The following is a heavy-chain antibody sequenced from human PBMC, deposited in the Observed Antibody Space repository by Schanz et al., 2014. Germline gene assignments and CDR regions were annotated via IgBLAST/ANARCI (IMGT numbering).Heavy chain of an antibody. V-gene: IGHV3-30*02. D-gene: IGHD1-26*01. J-gene: IGHJ4*02. Sequence: QVQLVESGGGVVQPGGSLRLSCAASGSTFSSYGMHWVRQAPGKGLEWVAFIRYDGSNKYYADSVKGRFTISRDNSKNTLYLQMNSLRAEDTAVYYCAKDYSGSYYAYWGQGTLVTVSS. CDR3: AKDYSGSYYAY. CDR2: IRYDGSNK. CDR1: GSTFSSYG.